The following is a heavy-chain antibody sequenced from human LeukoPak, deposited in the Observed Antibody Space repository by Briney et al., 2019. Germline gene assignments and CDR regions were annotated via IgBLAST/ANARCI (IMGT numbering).Heavy chain of an antibody. CDR2: IYDSGST. V-gene: IGHV4-39*02. Sequence: PSETLSLTCTVSGGSIRSSYYYWGWIRQPPGKGLEWIGSIYDSGSTYYNPSLKSRVTISVDTSKNQFSLKLNSVTAADTAIYYCARDGSSSGVDNWFDPWGQGTLVTVSS. J-gene: IGHJ5*02. CDR3: ARDGSSSGVDNWFDP. CDR1: GGSIRSSYYY. D-gene: IGHD6-6*01.